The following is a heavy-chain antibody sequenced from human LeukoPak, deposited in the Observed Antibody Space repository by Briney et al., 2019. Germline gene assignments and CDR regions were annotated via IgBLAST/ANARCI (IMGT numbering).Heavy chain of an antibody. Sequence: TGGSLRLSCAASGFTFRSFTMNWVRQAPGKGLVWVSRIHSDGIGTSYADSVRGRFTISRDNAKNTVYLQMNSLRAEDTAVYYCARDQGSFDYWGQGTLVTVSS. V-gene: IGHV3-74*01. CDR1: GFTFRSFT. J-gene: IGHJ4*02. CDR2: IHSDGIGT. CDR3: ARDQGSFDY.